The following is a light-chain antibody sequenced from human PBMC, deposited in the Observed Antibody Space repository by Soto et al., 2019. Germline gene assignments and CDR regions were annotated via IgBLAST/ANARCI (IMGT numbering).Light chain of an antibody. CDR1: SSNIGAHYD. V-gene: IGLV1-40*01. Sequence: QAVVTQPPSVSGAPGQRVTISCTGSSSNIGAHYDVHWYQQLPGTAPKLLIYGYTHRPSGVPDRFSGSKSGTSASLAITGLQAEDEADYYCSSYTSSSTLFFGTGTKLT. J-gene: IGLJ1*01. CDR3: SSYTSSSTLF. CDR2: GYT.